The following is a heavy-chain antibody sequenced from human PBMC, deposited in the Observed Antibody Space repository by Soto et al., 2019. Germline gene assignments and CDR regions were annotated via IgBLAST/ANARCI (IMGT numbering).Heavy chain of an antibody. D-gene: IGHD5-12*01. CDR2: IYWDDDK. CDR3: ARSWPSGYDHFDY. CDR1: GFSLTTTGVG. J-gene: IGHJ4*02. Sequence: HITLKESGPTLVQPTQPLTLTCTFYGFSLTTTGVGVGWIPQPPGKALEWLALIYWDDDKGYSPSLQSRLTITKDTSNNQVVLTMTNTDPVDTATYYWARSWPSGYDHFDYWGQGTLVTVSS. V-gene: IGHV2-5*02.